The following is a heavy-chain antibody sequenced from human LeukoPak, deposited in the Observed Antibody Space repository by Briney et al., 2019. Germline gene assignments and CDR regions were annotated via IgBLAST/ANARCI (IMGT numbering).Heavy chain of an antibody. CDR1: GGSFSGYY. V-gene: IGHV4-34*01. Sequence: TSETLSLTCAVYGGSFSGYYWSWIRQPPGKGLEWIGEINHSGSTNYNPSLKSRVTISVDTSKNQFSLKLSSVTAADTAVYYCARVKLWFGELLSRRNWFDPWGQGTLVTVSS. CDR2: INHSGST. D-gene: IGHD3-10*01. J-gene: IGHJ5*02. CDR3: ARVKLWFGELLSRRNWFDP.